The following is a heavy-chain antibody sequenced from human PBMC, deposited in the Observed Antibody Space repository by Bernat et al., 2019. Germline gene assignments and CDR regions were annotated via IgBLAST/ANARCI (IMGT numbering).Heavy chain of an antibody. Sequence: QVQLVESGGGVVQPGRSLRLSCAASGFTFSSYGMHWVRQAPGKGLEWVAVIWYDGSNKYYADSVKGRFTISRDNSKTTLYLQMNSLRAEDTAVYYCARGELAPDYWGQGTLVTVSS. CDR2: IWYDGSNK. D-gene: IGHD1-26*01. J-gene: IGHJ4*02. CDR3: ARGELAPDY. CDR1: GFTFSSYG. V-gene: IGHV3-33*01.